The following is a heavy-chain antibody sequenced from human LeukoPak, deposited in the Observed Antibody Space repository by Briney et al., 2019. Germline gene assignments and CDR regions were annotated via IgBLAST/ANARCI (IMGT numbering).Heavy chain of an antibody. V-gene: IGHV3-23*01. CDR1: RFTLSIYA. CDR3: AKTGDSSGFFYGVDY. CDR2: IRGRGGNT. J-gene: IGHJ4*02. D-gene: IGHD3-22*01. Sequence: GGSLRLSRVASRFTLSIYAMTWVRQAPGKGLEGVSAIRGRGGNTYNAHSVKGRFTISKDNSKNTLYVQMNSLRAEDTAVYYCAKTGDSSGFFYGVDYWGQGTLVTVSP.